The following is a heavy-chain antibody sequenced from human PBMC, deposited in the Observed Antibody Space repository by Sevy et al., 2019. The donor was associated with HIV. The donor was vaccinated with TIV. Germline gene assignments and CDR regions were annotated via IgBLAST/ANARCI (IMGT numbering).Heavy chain of an antibody. Sequence: GGSLRLSCAASGFTFNSYWMSWVRQAPGKGLEWVANIKQDGSEKYYVDSVKGRFTISRDNAKNSLYLQMNSLRAEDTAVYYCARDPRDDFWSGNYRMDVWGQGTTVTVSS. V-gene: IGHV3-7*01. J-gene: IGHJ6*02. CDR2: IKQDGSEK. CDR3: ARDPRDDFWSGNYRMDV. D-gene: IGHD3-3*01. CDR1: GFTFNSYW.